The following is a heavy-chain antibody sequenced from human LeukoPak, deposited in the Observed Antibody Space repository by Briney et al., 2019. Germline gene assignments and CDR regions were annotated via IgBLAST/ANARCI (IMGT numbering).Heavy chain of an antibody. CDR2: ISGSGGST. CDR3: AKVSGYDFWSGYYY. V-gene: IGHV3-23*01. D-gene: IGHD3-3*01. J-gene: IGHJ4*02. Sequence: AGGSLRLSCAASGFTFSSYAMSWVRQAPGKGLEWVSAISGSGGSTYYADSVKGRFTISRDNSKNTLYLQMNSLRAEDTAVYYCAKVSGYDFWSGYYYWGQGTLVTVSS. CDR1: GFTFSSYA.